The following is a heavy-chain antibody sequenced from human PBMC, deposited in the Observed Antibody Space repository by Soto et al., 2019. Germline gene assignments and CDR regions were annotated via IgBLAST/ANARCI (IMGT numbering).Heavy chain of an antibody. CDR2: ISGSGGST. D-gene: IGHD4-17*01. V-gene: IGHV3-23*01. J-gene: IGHJ4*02. CDR3: ATRSTYGDYQTYDY. CDR1: GFTFSSYA. Sequence: PGGSLRLSCAASGFTFSSYAMSWVRQAPGKGLEWVSAISGSGGSTYYADSVKGRFTISRDNSKNTLYLQMNSLRAEDTAVYYCATRSTYGDYQTYDYWGQGTLVTVS.